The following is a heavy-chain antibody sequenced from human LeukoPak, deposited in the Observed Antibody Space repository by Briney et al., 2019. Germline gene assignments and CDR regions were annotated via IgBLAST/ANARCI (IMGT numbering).Heavy chain of an antibody. V-gene: IGHV4-59*01. Sequence: SETLSLTCTVCGGSISSYFGIWLRQPPGKGLEGIGYIYYTGSTNHHPSLERRITISVDTSKNQFSLKLSSVTAADAAVYYCARARSGWISDYWYCDLWGRGTVVTVSS. J-gene: IGHJ2*01. CDR3: ARARSGWISDYWYCDL. CDR2: IYYTGST. CDR1: GGSISSYF. D-gene: IGHD3-3*02.